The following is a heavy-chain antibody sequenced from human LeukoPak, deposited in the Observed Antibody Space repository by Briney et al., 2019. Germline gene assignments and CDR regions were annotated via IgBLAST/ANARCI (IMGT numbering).Heavy chain of an antibody. J-gene: IGHJ4*02. CDR3: ARVLNRGRGVIPHY. CDR1: GYTFTGYY. D-gene: IGHD3-10*01. V-gene: IGHV1-2*02. Sequence: GASVKVSCKASGYTFTGYYMHWVRQAPGQGLEWMGWINPNSGGTNYAQKFQGRVTMTRDTSISTAYMELSRLRSDDTAVYYCARVLNRGRGVIPHYWGQGTLVTVSS. CDR2: INPNSGGT.